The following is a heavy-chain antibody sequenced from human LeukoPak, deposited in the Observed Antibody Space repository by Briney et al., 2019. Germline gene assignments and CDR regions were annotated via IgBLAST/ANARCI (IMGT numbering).Heavy chain of an antibody. D-gene: IGHD3-22*01. Sequence: SETLSLTCTVSGGPISSDKYYWAWIRQPPGKGLEWIGTIYYSGSTHYNPSLKSRVTISVDTSKNQFSLKLRSVTAADTAVYYCARHPPYYDSSGYFLGAWIDYWGQGILVTVSS. J-gene: IGHJ4*02. CDR3: ARHPPYYDSSGYFLGAWIDY. CDR2: IYYSGST. V-gene: IGHV4-39*01. CDR1: GGPISSDKYY.